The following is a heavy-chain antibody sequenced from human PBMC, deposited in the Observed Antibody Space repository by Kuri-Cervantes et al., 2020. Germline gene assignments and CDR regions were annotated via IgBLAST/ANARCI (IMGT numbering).Heavy chain of an antibody. V-gene: IGHV3-53*01. D-gene: IGHD3-10*01. CDR2: IYSGGST. CDR3: AREGVRWFGRKYYYYGMDV. J-gene: IGHJ6*02. CDR1: GFTVSSNY. Sequence: GGSLRLSCAASGFTVSSNYMSRVRQAPGKGLEWVSVIYSGGSTYYADSVKGRFTISRDNSKNTLYLQMNSLRAEDTAVYYCAREGVRWFGRKYYYYGMDVWGQGTTVTVSS.